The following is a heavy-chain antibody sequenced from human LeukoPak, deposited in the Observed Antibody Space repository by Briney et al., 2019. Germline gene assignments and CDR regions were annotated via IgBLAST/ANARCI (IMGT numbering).Heavy chain of an antibody. CDR2: IYYSGST. CDR1: GVSISRYY. J-gene: IGHJ4*02. D-gene: IGHD3-22*01. V-gene: IGHV4-59*01. CDR3: ARDLNSSGFGY. Sequence: SETLSLTCTVSGVSISRYYWTWIRQPPGKGLEWIGYIYYSGSTNYNPSLKSRVTISVDTSKNQFSLKLSSVTAADTAVYYCARDLNSSGFGYWGQGTLVTVSS.